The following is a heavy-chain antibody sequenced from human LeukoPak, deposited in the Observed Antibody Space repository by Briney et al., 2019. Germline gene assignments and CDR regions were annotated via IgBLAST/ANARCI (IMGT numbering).Heavy chain of an antibody. CDR3: AKDPMMVVSPPH. CDR2: ISYDGSNK. CDR1: GFTFSSYG. Sequence: GGSLRLSCAASGFTFSSYGMHWVRQAPGKGLEWVAVISYDGSNKYYADSVKGRFTISRDNSKNTLYLQMNSLRAEDTAVYYCAKDPMMVVSPPHWGQGTLVTVSS. V-gene: IGHV3-30*18. J-gene: IGHJ4*02. D-gene: IGHD3-22*01.